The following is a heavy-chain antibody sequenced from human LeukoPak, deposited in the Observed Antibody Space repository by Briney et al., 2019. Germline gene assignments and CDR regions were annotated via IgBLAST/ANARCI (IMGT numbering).Heavy chain of an antibody. D-gene: IGHD2/OR15-2a*01. CDR1: GFSFSSYG. CDR2: IRSDGSNK. V-gene: IGHV3-30*02. CDR3: ARVLEHYYYMDV. J-gene: IGHJ6*03. Sequence: PGGSLRLSCAGSGFSFSSYGMHWVRQAPGKGLEWMAFIRSDGSNKYYADSVKGRFTISRDNSKNTLYLQLNSLRIEDTAVYYCARVLEHYYYMDVWGKGTTVTVSS.